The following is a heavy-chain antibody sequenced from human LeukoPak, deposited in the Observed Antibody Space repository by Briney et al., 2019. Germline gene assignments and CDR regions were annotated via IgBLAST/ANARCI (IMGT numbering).Heavy chain of an antibody. CDR1: GFTVSGSY. Sequence: GGSLRLSCAASGFTVSGSYMSWVRQAPGKGPDWVSVISNDGNTFYAGSVKGRFTISRDNSKNTVYLQINNLRADDTAVYYCARGPVSNSWGQGTLVTVSS. CDR2: ISNDGNT. CDR3: ARGPVSNS. J-gene: IGHJ4*02. V-gene: IGHV3-53*01. D-gene: IGHD5/OR15-5a*01.